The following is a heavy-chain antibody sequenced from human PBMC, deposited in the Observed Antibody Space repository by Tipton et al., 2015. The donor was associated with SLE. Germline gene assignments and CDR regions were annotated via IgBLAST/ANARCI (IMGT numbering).Heavy chain of an antibody. V-gene: IGHV4-39*01. CDR1: GGSISTNTYF. D-gene: IGHD3-16*01. CDR3: ARRPWGDYYMDY. CDR2: IHYSGST. J-gene: IGHJ4*02. Sequence: LRLSCTVSGGSISTNTYFWGWIRQPPGKGLEWIGNIHYSGSTYYNPSLKSRVTISVDTSKNQFSLKLSSVTAADTAVYYCARRPWGDYYMDYWGQGTLVTVSS.